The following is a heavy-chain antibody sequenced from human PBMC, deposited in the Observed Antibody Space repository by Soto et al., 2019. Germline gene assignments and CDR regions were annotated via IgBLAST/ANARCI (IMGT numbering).Heavy chain of an antibody. V-gene: IGHV3-23*01. CDR2: ISGSGGST. Sequence: GGSLRLSCAASGFTFSRNAMSWVRQAPGKGLEWVSGISGSGGSTYYAESVRGRFTISRDNSKNTLLLQMNSLRAVDTVIYYCAKGSLFSASPFDYWGQGTLVTVSS. CDR3: AKGSLFSASPFDY. D-gene: IGHD3-3*01. J-gene: IGHJ4*02. CDR1: GFTFSRNA.